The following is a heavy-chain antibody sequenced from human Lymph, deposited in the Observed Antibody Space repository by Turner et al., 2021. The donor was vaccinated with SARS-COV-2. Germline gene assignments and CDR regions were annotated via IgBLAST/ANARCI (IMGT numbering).Heavy chain of an antibody. CDR2: IYWDDDN. CDR1: GFSLSTGGVG. V-gene: IGHV2-5*02. CDR3: AHTMAVAGTVDFDY. D-gene: IGHD6-19*01. J-gene: IGHJ4*02. Sequence: QITLKESGPTLVNPTQTLTMTCPFSGFSLSTGGVGVGWIRQPPGKALEWLSLIYWDDDNRYSPSLKSRLTITKDTSKNQVVLTMTNMDPIDTATYYCAHTMAVAGTVDFDYWGEGTLVTVSS.